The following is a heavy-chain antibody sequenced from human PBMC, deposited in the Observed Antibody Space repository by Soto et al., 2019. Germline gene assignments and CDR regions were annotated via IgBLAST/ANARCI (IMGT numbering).Heavy chain of an antibody. CDR3: ARDRGYPETCGIDV. Sequence: QVQLQESGPGLVKPSETLSLTCTVSGGSISSYYWSWIRQPPGKGLEWIGYIYYSGSTNYNPALKSRVTNSVDTAKNHFTLKLSSVNAADTAVYYFARDRGYPETCGIDVWGQGTTVSVSS. D-gene: IGHD5-18*01. V-gene: IGHV4-59*01. CDR1: GGSISSYY. CDR2: IYYSGST. J-gene: IGHJ6*02.